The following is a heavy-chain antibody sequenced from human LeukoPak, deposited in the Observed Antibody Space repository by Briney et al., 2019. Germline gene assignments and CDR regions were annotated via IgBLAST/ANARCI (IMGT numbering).Heavy chain of an antibody. J-gene: IGHJ4*02. CDR3: ASPDPLTYYYGSGSFLFDY. Sequence: QTGGSLRLSCAASGFTFSSYAMSWVRQAPGKGLEWVSAISGSGGSTYYADSVKGRFTISRDNSKNTLYLQMNSLRAEDTAVYYCASPDPLTYYYGSGSFLFDYWGQGTLVTVSS. CDR2: ISGSGGST. D-gene: IGHD3-10*01. CDR1: GFTFSSYA. V-gene: IGHV3-23*01.